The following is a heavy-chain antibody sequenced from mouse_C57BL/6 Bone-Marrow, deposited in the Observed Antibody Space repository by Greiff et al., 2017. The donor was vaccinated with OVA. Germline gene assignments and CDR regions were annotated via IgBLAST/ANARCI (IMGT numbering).Heavy chain of an antibody. CDR1: GFSLTSYG. Sequence: VKLVESGPGLVAPSQSLSITCTVSGFSLTSYGVHWVRQPPGKGLEWLVVIWSDGSTTYNSALKSRLSISKDNSKSQVFLKMNSLQTDDTAMYYCARQDYYGSRRDYYAMDYWGQGTSVTVSS. CDR2: IWSDGST. J-gene: IGHJ4*01. CDR3: ARQDYYGSRRDYYAMDY. D-gene: IGHD1-1*01. V-gene: IGHV2-6-1*01.